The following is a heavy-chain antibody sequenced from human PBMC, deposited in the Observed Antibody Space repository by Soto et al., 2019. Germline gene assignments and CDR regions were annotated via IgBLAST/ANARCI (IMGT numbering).Heavy chain of an antibody. J-gene: IGHJ4*02. Sequence: RGSLRLSCSASGFTCSSYSMNWVRQAPGKGLEWISYISTTSSSIYYADSVKGRFTISRDNAKNSLFLQMNSLRDEDTAVYYCARKGVAFDYWGQGALVTVSS. V-gene: IGHV3-48*02. D-gene: IGHD3-3*01. CDR1: GFTCSSYS. CDR2: ISTTSSSI. CDR3: ARKGVAFDY.